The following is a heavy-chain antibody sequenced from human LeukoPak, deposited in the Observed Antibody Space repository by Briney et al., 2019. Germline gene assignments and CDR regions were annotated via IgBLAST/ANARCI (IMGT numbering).Heavy chain of an antibody. CDR3: ARVPRITIFGVVPSHSGYFDL. V-gene: IGHV1-18*01. CDR1: GYTFTTSG. J-gene: IGHJ2*01. CDR2: IDTYNGNT. Sequence: GASVKVSCKASGYTFTTSGISWVRQAPGQGLEWMGWIDTYNGNTNYAQKLQGRVTMTTDTSTSTAYMELRSLRSDDTAVYYCARVPRITIFGVVPSHSGYFDLWGRGTLVTVSS. D-gene: IGHD3-3*01.